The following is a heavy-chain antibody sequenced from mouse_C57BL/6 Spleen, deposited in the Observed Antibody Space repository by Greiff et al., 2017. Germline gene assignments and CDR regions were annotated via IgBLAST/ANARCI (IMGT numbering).Heavy chain of an antibody. J-gene: IGHJ3*01. CDR2: IYPRDGST. V-gene: IGHV1-85*01. Sequence: QVQLQQSGPELVKPGASVKLSCKASGYTFTSYDINWVKQRPGQGLEWIGWIYPRDGSTKYNEKFKGKATLTVDTSSSTAYMELHSLTSEDSAVYFCARLTGTAWFAYWGQGTLVTVSA. CDR3: ARLTGTAWFAY. CDR1: GYTFTSYD. D-gene: IGHD4-1*01.